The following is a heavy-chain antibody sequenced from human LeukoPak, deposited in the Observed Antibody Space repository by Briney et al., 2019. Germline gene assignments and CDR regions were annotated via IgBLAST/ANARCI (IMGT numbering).Heavy chain of an antibody. CDR2: IYYSGST. CDR3: VLGATGIDY. J-gene: IGHJ4*02. D-gene: IGHD1-26*01. V-gene: IGHV4-30-4*08. CDR1: TFDDYA. Sequence: TFDDYAMHWIRQPPGKGLEWIGYIYYSGSTYYNPSLKSRVTISVDTSKNQFSLKLSSVTAADTAVYYCVLGATGIDYWGQGTLVTVSS.